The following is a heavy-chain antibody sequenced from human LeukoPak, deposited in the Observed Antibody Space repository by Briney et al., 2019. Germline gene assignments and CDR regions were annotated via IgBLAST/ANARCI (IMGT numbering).Heavy chain of an antibody. CDR3: ARGSFTYYYGSGSYIDY. CDR2: ISSSSSYI. V-gene: IGHV3-21*01. D-gene: IGHD3-10*01. J-gene: IGHJ4*02. Sequence: PGGSLRLYCAASGFTFSSYSMNWVRQAPGKGLEWVSSISSSSSYIYYADSVKGRFTISRDNAKNSLYLQMNSLRAEDTAVYYCARGSFTYYYGSGSYIDYWGQGTLVTVSS. CDR1: GFTFSSYS.